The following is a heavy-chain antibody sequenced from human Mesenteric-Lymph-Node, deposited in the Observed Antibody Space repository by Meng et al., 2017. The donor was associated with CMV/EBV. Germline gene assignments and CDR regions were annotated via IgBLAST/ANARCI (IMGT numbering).Heavy chain of an antibody. CDR2: IYDSGST. V-gene: IGHV4-39*07. Sequence: SETLSLTCTVSSGSISGSSNYWVWIRQTPGKGLEWIGSIYDSGSTYHNPSLKSRVTLSVDTSKNHFSLKLRSVTAADTAVYYCARDRGEWLFDYWGQGTLVTVSS. CDR1: SGSISGSSNY. D-gene: IGHD3-3*01. J-gene: IGHJ4*02. CDR3: ARDRGEWLFDY.